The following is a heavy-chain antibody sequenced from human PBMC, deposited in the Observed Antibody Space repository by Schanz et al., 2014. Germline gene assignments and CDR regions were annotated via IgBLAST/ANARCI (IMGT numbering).Heavy chain of an antibody. V-gene: IGHV4-34*01. CDR1: GGSFSGYY. CDR3: ARAAGSLYAFDI. CDR2: INHSGST. Sequence: QVQLQQWGAGLLKPSETLSLTCAVYGGSFSGYYWSWIRQPPGKGLEWIGEINHSGSTNYNPSLKGRVPVSVDTSKTQFSRKLSSVTAADTAVYYCARAAGSLYAFDIWGQGTMVTVSS. D-gene: IGHD1-26*01. J-gene: IGHJ3*02.